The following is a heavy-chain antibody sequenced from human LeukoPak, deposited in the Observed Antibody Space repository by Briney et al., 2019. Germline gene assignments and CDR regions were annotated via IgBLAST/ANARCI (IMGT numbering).Heavy chain of an antibody. CDR1: GYTFTSYG. V-gene: IGHV1-18*01. Sequence: ASVKVSCKASGYTFTSYGISWVRQAPGQGLEWMGWISAYNGNTNYAQKLQGRVTMTTDTSTSTAYMELRSLRSDDTAVYNCARAIGDYEPDAFDIWGQGTMVTVSS. J-gene: IGHJ3*02. CDR3: ARAIGDYEPDAFDI. D-gene: IGHD4-17*01. CDR2: ISAYNGNT.